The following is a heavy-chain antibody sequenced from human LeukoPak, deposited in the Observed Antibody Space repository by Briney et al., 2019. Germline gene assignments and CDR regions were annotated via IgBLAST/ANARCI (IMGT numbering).Heavy chain of an antibody. V-gene: IGHV1-18*01. D-gene: IGHD4-17*01. CDR2: ISAYNGNT. CDR1: GYTLTELS. Sequence: ASVKVSCKVSGYTLTELSMHWVRQAPGQGLEWVGWISAYNGNTNHAQKLQGRVTMTTDTSTSTAYMGLRSLRSDDTAVYYCARAPGTTVTTNDYWGQGTLVTVSS. J-gene: IGHJ4*02. CDR3: ARAPGTTVTTNDY.